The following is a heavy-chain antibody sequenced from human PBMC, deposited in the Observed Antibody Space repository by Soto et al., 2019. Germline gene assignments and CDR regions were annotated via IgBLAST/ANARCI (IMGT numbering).Heavy chain of an antibody. Sequence: ASVKVSCKASGYTFTSYGISWVRQAPGQRLERMGWINAGNGNTKYSQKFQGRVTITRDTSASTAYMELSSLRSEDTAVYYCARVIGGLYYFDYWGQGTLVTVSS. V-gene: IGHV1-3*01. CDR1: GYTFTSYG. CDR2: INAGNGNT. J-gene: IGHJ4*02. D-gene: IGHD3-16*01. CDR3: ARVIGGLYYFDY.